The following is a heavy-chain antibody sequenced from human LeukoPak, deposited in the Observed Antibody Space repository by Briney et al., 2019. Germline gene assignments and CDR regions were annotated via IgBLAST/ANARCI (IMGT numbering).Heavy chain of an antibody. J-gene: IGHJ4*02. D-gene: IGHD5-18*01. CDR3: ARSYSYGYIDY. CDR2: IIPIFGTA. Sequence: GASVKVSCKASGGTFISYAISWVRQAPGQGLEWMGGIIPIFGTANYAQKFQGRVTITADESTSTAYMELSSLRSEDTAVYYCARSYSYGYIDYWGQGTLVTVSS. V-gene: IGHV1-69*13. CDR1: GGTFISYA.